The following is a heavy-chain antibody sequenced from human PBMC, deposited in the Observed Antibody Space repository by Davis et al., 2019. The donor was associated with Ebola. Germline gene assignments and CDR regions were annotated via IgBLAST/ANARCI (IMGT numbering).Heavy chain of an antibody. Sequence: GGSLRLSCEASGSTFRRYGMHWVRQAPGKGLEWVASLRSEATSQDYGKPVQGRFFISREDSKNTLSMQMNRLRVDDTAVYFCTRDGPNYDVDYWGQGTMVTVSA. CDR3: TRDGPNYDVDY. D-gene: IGHD3-22*01. CDR2: LRSEATSQ. V-gene: IGHV3-30*02. J-gene: IGHJ4*02. CDR1: GSTFRRYG.